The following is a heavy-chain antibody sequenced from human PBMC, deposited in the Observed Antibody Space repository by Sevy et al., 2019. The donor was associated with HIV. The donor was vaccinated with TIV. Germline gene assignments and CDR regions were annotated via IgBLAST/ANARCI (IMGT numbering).Heavy chain of an antibody. J-gene: IGHJ4*02. V-gene: IGHV3-7*01. Sequence: GGSLRLSCAASGFTFDAFWMQWVRQAPGKGLEWVANIRPDGNEIYYADSVKGRFTISRDNSKSMVYLQMNSLRAEDTALYYCASAPQGGSDVITPPDYWGQGTLVTVSS. CDR3: ASAPQGGSDVITPPDY. CDR1: GFTFDAFW. CDR2: IRPDGNEI. D-gene: IGHD3-10*01.